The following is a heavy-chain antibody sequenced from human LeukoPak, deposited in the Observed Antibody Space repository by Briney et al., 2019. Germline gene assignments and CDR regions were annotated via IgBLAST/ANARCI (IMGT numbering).Heavy chain of an antibody. CDR2: IYSSGST. Sequence: SETLSLTCTVSGGSISSYYWSWIRQSPGKGLEWLGYIYSSGSTNYNPSLKSRVTISLDTSKNQFSLKLSSVTAADTAVYFCSREGRWLQLGFDYWGRGTLVTVSS. J-gene: IGHJ4*02. V-gene: IGHV4-59*13. CDR3: SREGRWLQLGFDY. CDR1: GGSISSYY. D-gene: IGHD5-24*01.